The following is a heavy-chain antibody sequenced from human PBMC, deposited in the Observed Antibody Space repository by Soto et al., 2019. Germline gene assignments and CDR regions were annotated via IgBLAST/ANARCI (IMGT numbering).Heavy chain of an antibody. CDR3: AKDPGPPSTVTDYYYYGMDV. V-gene: IGHV3-30*18. D-gene: IGHD4-17*01. CDR2: ISYDGSNK. Sequence: GGSLRLSCAASGFTFSSYGMHWVRQAPGKGLEWVAVISYDGSNKYYADSVKGRFTISRDNSKNTLYLQMNSLRAEDTAVYYCAKDPGPPSTVTDYYYYGMDVWGQGTTVTAP. J-gene: IGHJ6*02. CDR1: GFTFSSYG.